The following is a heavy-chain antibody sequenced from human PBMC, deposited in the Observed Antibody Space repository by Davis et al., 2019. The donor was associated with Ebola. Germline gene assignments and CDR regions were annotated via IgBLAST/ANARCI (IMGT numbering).Heavy chain of an antibody. J-gene: IGHJ6*02. CDR2: INAGNGNT. CDR3: AKGAYYYDSSGYYYVSAHYYYGMDV. CDR1: GYTFTNYG. V-gene: IGHV1-18*04. D-gene: IGHD3-22*01. Sequence: ASVKVSCKASGYTFTNYGVSWVRQAPGQGLEWMGWINAGNGNTKYSQKFQGRVTITRDTSASTAYMELSSLRSEDTAVYYCAKGAYYYDSSGYYYVSAHYYYGMDVWGQGTTVTVSS.